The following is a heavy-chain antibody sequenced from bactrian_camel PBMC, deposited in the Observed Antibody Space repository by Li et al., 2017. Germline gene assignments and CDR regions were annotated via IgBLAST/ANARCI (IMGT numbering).Heavy chain of an antibody. CDR1: RDFNSERC. D-gene: IGHD6*01. Sequence: HVQLVESGGGRVQAGGSLRLSCAASRDFNSERCMGWFRQAPGKEREVVAVIEGGGGMAYVDSVKGRVTISQDHAQNTLYLQMNNLKTEDTGLYRCAPAGHSYIDINCRAGLGQGTQVTVS. V-gene: IGHV3S53*01. J-gene: IGHJ4*01. CDR2: IEGGGGM.